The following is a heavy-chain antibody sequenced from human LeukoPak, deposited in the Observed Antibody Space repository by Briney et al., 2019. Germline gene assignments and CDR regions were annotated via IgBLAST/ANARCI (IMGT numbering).Heavy chain of an antibody. V-gene: IGHV3-11*01. Sequence: GGSLRLSCAASGFTFSDPYLNLLRQAPGKGVEAISYISHNGETKYYADSVKGRLSISRDNAKSSLYLQMNSLRVEDTAVYYCARDRHGYFDYWGQGTLVTVSS. CDR2: ISHNGETK. CDR3: ARDRHGYFDY. D-gene: IGHD6-13*01. J-gene: IGHJ4*02. CDR1: GFTFSDPY.